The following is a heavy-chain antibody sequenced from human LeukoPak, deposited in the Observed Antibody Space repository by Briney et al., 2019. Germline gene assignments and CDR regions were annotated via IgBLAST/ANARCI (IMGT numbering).Heavy chain of an antibody. D-gene: IGHD5-12*01. CDR2: IYSGGST. V-gene: IGHV3-53*01. CDR1: GFTFSSYG. CDR3: AREGLDSGYEN. Sequence: GRSLRLSCAASGFTFSSYGMHWVRQAPGKGLEWVSVIYSGGSTYYADSVKGRFTISRDNSKNTLYLQMNSLRAEDTAVYYCAREGLDSGYENWGQGTLVTVSS. J-gene: IGHJ4*02.